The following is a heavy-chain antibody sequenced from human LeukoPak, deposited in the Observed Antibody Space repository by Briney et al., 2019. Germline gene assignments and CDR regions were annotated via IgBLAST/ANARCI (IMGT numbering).Heavy chain of an antibody. D-gene: IGHD1-1*01. Sequence: PGGTLRLSCAASGFTFSDYYMSWIRQSPGKGLEWVSYISSSSSYTNYADSAKGRFTISRDNAKNSLYLQMNSLRAEDTAVYYCARFGTTHDAFDIWGQGTMVTVS. CDR1: GFTFSDYY. J-gene: IGHJ3*02. CDR2: ISSSSSYT. CDR3: ARFGTTHDAFDI. V-gene: IGHV3-11*03.